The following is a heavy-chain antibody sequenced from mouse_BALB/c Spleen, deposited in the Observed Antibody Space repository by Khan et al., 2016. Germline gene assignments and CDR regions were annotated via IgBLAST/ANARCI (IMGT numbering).Heavy chain of an antibody. CDR2: ISYSGST. CDR1: GYSITSDYA. V-gene: IGHV3-2*02. J-gene: IGHJ4*01. D-gene: IGHD1-1*01. Sequence: EVQLQESGPGLVKPSQSLSLTCTVTGYSITSDYAWNWIRQFPGNKLEWMGYISYSGSTSYNPSLKSRISITRDTSKNQFFLQLNSVTTEDTATXYCARFYYGSSYYAMDYWGQGTSVTVSS. CDR3: ARFYYGSSYYAMDY.